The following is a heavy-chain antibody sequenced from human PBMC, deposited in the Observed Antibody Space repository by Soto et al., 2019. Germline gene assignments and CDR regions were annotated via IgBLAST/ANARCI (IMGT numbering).Heavy chain of an antibody. D-gene: IGHD2-15*01. CDR1: GFTFSSYS. CDR2: ISSSSSYI. Sequence: EVQLVESGGGLVKPGGSLRLSCAASGFTFSSYSMNWVRQAPGKGLEWGSSISSSSSYIYYAVSVKGRFTISSDNAKNSLYLQMNTVRAEDTAVYYCEVVIAATSYWGQGTLVTVSA. CDR3: EVVIAATSY. V-gene: IGHV3-21*01. J-gene: IGHJ4*02.